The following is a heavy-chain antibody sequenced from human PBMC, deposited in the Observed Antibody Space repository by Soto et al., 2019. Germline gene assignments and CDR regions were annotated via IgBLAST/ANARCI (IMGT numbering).Heavy chain of an antibody. V-gene: IGHV1-46*01. Sequence: GASVKVSCKASGYTFTSYYMHWVRQAPGQGLEWMGIINPSGGSTSYAQKFQGRVTMTRDTSTSTVYMELSSLRSEDTAVYYCARDSDFRSGYSNYGMDVWGQGTTVTVSS. CDR2: INPSGGST. D-gene: IGHD3-3*01. CDR3: ARDSDFRSGYSNYGMDV. J-gene: IGHJ6*02. CDR1: GYTFTSYY.